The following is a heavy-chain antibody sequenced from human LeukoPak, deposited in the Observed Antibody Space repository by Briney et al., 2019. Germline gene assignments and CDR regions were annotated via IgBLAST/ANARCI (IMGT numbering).Heavy chain of an antibody. J-gene: IGHJ4*02. Sequence: GGSLRLSCAASGITFSGYAMSWVRQAPGKGLEWVSTISGSGVTTYSADSVKGRFTISRDNANNTLFLQMNSLRGEDTAVYYCAKSDSSARPELDYWGQGTLVTVSS. CDR2: ISGSGVTT. CDR3: AKSDSSARPELDY. CDR1: GITFSGYA. V-gene: IGHV3-23*01. D-gene: IGHD6-19*01.